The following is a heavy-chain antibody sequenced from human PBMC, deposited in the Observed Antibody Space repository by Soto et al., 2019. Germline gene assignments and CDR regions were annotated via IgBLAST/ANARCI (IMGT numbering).Heavy chain of an antibody. J-gene: IGHJ3*02. CDR1: GGSISSYY. V-gene: IGHV4-4*07. CDR2: IYTSGST. Sequence: SETLSLTCTVSGGSISSYYWSWIRQPAGKGLEWIGRIYTSGSTNYNPSLKSRVTMSVDTSKNQFSLKLSSVTAADTAVYYGARESTVRYDFWSGDAFDIWGQGTMVTVSS. D-gene: IGHD3-3*01. CDR3: ARESTVRYDFWSGDAFDI.